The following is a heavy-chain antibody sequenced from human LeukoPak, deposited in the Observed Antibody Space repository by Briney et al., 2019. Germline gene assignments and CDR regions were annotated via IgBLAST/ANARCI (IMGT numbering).Heavy chain of an antibody. CDR1: GFTFSDYY. Sequence: RPGGSLRLSCTASGFTFSDYYMDWVRKAPGKGLEWVGRSGDKANSYTTQYAASVKGRFTISRDDSKNSLYLQMNSLKTEDTAVYYCARGFSVGTRGLGYWGQGTLVTVSS. D-gene: IGHD2-21*02. CDR2: SGDKANSYTT. J-gene: IGHJ4*02. CDR3: ARGFSVGTRGLGY. V-gene: IGHV3-72*01.